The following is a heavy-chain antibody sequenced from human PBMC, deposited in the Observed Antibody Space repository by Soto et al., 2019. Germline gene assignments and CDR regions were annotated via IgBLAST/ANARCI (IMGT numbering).Heavy chain of an antibody. V-gene: IGHV6-1*01. CDR1: GDRVSSNIVA. D-gene: IGHD1-1*01. CDR2: TYYRSKWFN. Sequence: PSQTLSLTCAISGDRVSSNIVAWNWIRQSPSRGLEWLGRTYYRSKWFNDYAVSVKSRIAINPDTSKNQFSLQLNSVTPEDTAVYYCTRGYNSAFDYWGQGALVTVSS. J-gene: IGHJ4*02. CDR3: TRGYNSAFDY.